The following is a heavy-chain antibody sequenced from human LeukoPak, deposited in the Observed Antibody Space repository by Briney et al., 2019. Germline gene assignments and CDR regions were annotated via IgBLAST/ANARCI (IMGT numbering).Heavy chain of an antibody. CDR2: ISGSGHTT. CDR1: GFTFSNYA. CDR3: AREAVAANALDY. J-gene: IGHJ4*02. D-gene: IGHD6-19*01. V-gene: IGHV3-23*01. Sequence: GGSLRLSCAASGFTFSNYAMSWVRQAPGKGLEWVSRISGSGHTTYYTDSVKGRLTISRDTSRNTLYLQMNSLRVEDTAVYYCAREAVAANALDYWGQGTLVTVSS.